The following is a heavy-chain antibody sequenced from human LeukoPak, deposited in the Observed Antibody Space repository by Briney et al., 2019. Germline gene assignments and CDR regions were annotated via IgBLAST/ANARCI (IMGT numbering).Heavy chain of an antibody. CDR2: MNPNSGNT. V-gene: IGHV1-8*01. D-gene: IGHD3-10*01. Sequence: ASVKVSCKASGYTFTSYDINWVRQATGQGLEWMGWMNPNSGNTGYAQKFQGRVTMTRNTSISTAYMELSSLRSEDTAVYYCARGEHYYGSGSQDSSNDYWGQGTLVTVSS. CDR1: GYTFTSYD. J-gene: IGHJ4*02. CDR3: ARGEHYYGSGSQDSSNDY.